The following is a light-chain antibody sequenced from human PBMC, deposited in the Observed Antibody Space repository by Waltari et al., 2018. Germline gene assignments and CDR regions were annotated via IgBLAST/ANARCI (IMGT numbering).Light chain of an antibody. J-gene: IGKJ1*01. V-gene: IGKV1-5*03. Sequence: DIKMTQSTSTLSASVGDRVTITCRASKSITNWLAWYQQKPWKPPKLLIYKASNLESGVPSRFSGSGSGTEFTLTISSLQPDDFATYYCKQYDNYWTFGQGTKVEIK. CDR3: KQYDNYWT. CDR2: KAS. CDR1: KSITNW.